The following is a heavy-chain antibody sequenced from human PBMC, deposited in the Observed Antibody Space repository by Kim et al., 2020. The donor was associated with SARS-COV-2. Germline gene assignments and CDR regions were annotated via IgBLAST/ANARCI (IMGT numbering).Heavy chain of an antibody. CDR2: IWYDGSNK. V-gene: IGHV3-33*01. J-gene: IGHJ4*02. CDR3: ARDGIVGATPMFDY. Sequence: GGSLRLSCAASGFTFSSYGMHRVRQAPGKGLEWVAVIWYDGSNKYYADSVKGRFTISRDNSENTLYLQMNSLRAEDTAVYYCARDGIVGATPMFDYWGRGTLVTFSS. D-gene: IGHD1-26*01. CDR1: GFTFSSYG.